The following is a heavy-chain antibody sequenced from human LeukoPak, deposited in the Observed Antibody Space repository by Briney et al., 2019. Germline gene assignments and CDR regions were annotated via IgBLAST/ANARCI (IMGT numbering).Heavy chain of an antibody. CDR3: ARHGGTRVTLVEVYYFDY. J-gene: IGHJ4*02. CDR1: GGSISSSSYY. CDR2: IYYTGGT. Sequence: SETLSLTCSVSGGSISSSSYYWGWIRQLPEKGLEWIGSIYYTGGTYYSPSLKSRVTISIDTSKNQFSLKLSSVTAADTAVYYCARHGGTRVTLVEVYYFDYWGQGTLVTVSS. D-gene: IGHD4-11*01. V-gene: IGHV4-39*01.